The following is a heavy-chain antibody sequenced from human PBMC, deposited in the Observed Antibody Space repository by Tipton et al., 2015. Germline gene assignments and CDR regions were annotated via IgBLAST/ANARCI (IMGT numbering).Heavy chain of an antibody. J-gene: IGHJ4*02. CDR1: GFSFSDAW. D-gene: IGHD6-25*01. V-gene: IGHV3-15*07. CDR3: ARDIGAAGGWPAY. CDR2: IKSKAYGATI. Sequence: SLRLSCAASGFSFSDAWMNWVRQAPRKGLEWVGRIKSKAYGATIDYAAPVKARFTISKDDSKNTLFLEMNSLKAEDTAVYYCARDIGAAGGWPAYWGQGTLVTVSS.